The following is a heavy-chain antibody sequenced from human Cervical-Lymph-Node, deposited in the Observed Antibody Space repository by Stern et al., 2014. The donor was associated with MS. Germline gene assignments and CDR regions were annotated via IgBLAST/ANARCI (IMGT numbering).Heavy chain of an antibody. J-gene: IGHJ3*02. CDR3: ARFDAFDI. V-gene: IGHV7-4-1*02. CDR2: INTNTGNP. CDR1: GYSFTTYG. Sequence: QVQLGQSGSDLKKPGASVKVSCKASGYSFTTYGINWVRQAPGQGLEWMGWINTNTGNPTYAQGFTGRFVFSSDTSVSTAYLQISRLKAEDTAVYYCARFDAFDIWGQGTVVTVSA.